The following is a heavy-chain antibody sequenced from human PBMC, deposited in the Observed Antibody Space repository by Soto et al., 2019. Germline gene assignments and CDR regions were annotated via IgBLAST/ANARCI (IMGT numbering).Heavy chain of an antibody. V-gene: IGHV3-23*01. CDR2: ISGSGGST. Sequence: GGSLRLSCAASGFTFSSYAMSWVRQAPGKGLEWVSAISGSGGSTYYADSVKGRFTISRDNSKNRLYLQMNSLIAEDTAVYYCAKDILPRRYGSGSYFGYYYYGMDVWGQGTTVTVSS. D-gene: IGHD3-10*01. J-gene: IGHJ6*02. CDR3: AKDILPRRYGSGSYFGYYYYGMDV. CDR1: GFTFSSYA.